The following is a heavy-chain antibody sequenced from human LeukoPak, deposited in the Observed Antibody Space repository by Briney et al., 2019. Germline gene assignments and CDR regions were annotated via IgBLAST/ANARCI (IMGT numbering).Heavy chain of an antibody. CDR2: IYTSGST. Sequence: KPSQTLSLTCTVSGGSISSGSYYWSWLRQPAGKGLEWIVRIYTSGSTNYNPSLKSRVTISVDTSKNQFSLKLSSVTAADTAVYYCAVLELDYWYFDLWGRGTLVTVSA. CDR3: AVLELDYWYFDL. CDR1: GGSISSGSYY. V-gene: IGHV4-61*02. J-gene: IGHJ2*01. D-gene: IGHD1-1*01.